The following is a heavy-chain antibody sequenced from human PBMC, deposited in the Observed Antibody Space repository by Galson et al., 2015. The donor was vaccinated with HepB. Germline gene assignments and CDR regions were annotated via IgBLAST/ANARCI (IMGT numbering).Heavy chain of an antibody. D-gene: IGHD2-15*01. CDR3: TTGRIVTSWYSGAPAFDI. J-gene: IGHJ3*02. V-gene: IGHV3-15*07. CDR1: GFTFNNVW. CDR2: INSKSDDGTT. Sequence: SLRLSCAASGFTFNNVWMNWVRQAPGRGLEWVGRINSKSDDGTTDYNTPVRGRFTISGDDSKNMLFLHMNSLEIEDTAVYYCTTGRIVTSWYSGAPAFDIWGQGTMVTVSS.